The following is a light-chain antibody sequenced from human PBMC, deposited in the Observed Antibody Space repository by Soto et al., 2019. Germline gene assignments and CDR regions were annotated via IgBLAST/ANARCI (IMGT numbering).Light chain of an antibody. Sequence: DIQMTQSPSSLSASVGDRVTITCRASQGISTYLAWYQQKPGKVPQLLIYAASTLQSGVPSRFSGSGSGTDFTLTISSLHPEYVATYYFQKYNSAPGTFGQGTKVEIK. J-gene: IGKJ1*01. CDR1: QGISTY. CDR3: QKYNSAPGT. V-gene: IGKV1-27*01. CDR2: AAS.